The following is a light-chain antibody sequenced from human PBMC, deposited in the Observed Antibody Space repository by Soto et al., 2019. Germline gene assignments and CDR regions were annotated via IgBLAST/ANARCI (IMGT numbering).Light chain of an antibody. CDR2: EVS. V-gene: IGLV2-8*01. J-gene: IGLJ1*01. CDR3: TSYAGTYSFFYV. CDR1: SSDVGAYNY. Sequence: QSLLTKPPSASGSPGQSVTISCPGTSSDVGAYNYVSWYQQLPGKAPKLIIYEVSKRPSGVPDRFSGSKSGNTASLTVSGLQAEDEADYYCTSYAGTYSFFYVFGTGTKVTVL.